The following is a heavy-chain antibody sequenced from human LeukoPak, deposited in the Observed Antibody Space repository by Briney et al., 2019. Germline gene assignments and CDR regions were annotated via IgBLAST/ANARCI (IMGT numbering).Heavy chain of an antibody. CDR2: ISGSGGST. V-gene: IGHV3-23*01. Sequence: PGGSLRLSCAASGFTFSNYAMSWVRQAPGKGLEWVSVISGSGGSTDYADSVKGRFTVSRDNSKNTLYLQMNSLRAEDTAVYYCAKVMTTMTPCRYFDYWGQGTPVTVSS. CDR1: GFTFSNYA. D-gene: IGHD4-17*01. J-gene: IGHJ4*02. CDR3: AKVMTTMTPCRYFDY.